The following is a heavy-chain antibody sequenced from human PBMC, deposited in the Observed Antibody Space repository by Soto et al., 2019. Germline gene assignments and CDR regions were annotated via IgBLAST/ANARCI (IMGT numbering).Heavy chain of an antibody. CDR2: ISGSGGST. CDR3: ARDSGSGSYYNPPGVY. CDR1: GFTFSSYA. D-gene: IGHD3-10*01. V-gene: IGHV3-23*01. J-gene: IGHJ4*02. Sequence: GGSLRLSCAASGFTFSSYAMSWVRQAPGKGLEWVSAISGSGGSTYYADSVKGRFTISRDNSKNTLYLQMNSLRAEDTAVYYCARDSGSGSYYNPPGVYWGQGTLVTVSS.